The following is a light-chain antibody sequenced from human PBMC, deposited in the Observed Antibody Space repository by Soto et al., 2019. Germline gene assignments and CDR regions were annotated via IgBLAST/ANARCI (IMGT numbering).Light chain of an antibody. V-gene: IGLV1-44*01. Sequence: QSVLTQPPSASGTPGQRVTISCSGSSSNIGSYTVSWYQQLPGAAPKLLIYSNNQRPSGVPDRFSGSKSGTSASLGISGLQSEDEAHYYCATWDDSLDVHVFGTGTKLTVL. CDR2: SNN. J-gene: IGLJ1*01. CDR1: SSNIGSYT. CDR3: ATWDDSLDVHV.